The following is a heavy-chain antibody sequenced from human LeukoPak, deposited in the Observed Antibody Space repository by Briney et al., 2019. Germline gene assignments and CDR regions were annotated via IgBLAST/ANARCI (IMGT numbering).Heavy chain of an antibody. D-gene: IGHD3-9*01. V-gene: IGHV1-69*13. Sequence: AASVKVSCKASGGTFSSYAISWVRQAPGQGLEWMGGIIPIFGTANYAQKFQGRVTITADESTSTAYMELSSLRSEDTAVYYCARPSRSYDILTGFDYWGQGTLVTVSS. CDR2: IIPIFGTA. J-gene: IGHJ4*02. CDR1: GGTFSSYA. CDR3: ARPSRSYDILTGFDY.